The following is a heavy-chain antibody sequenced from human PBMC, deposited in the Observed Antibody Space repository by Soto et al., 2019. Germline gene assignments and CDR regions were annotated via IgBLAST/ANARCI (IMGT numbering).Heavy chain of an antibody. Sequence: GGSLRLSCAASGFTFSSYSMNWVRQAPGEGLEWVSYISSSSSTIYYADSVKGRFTISRDNAKNSLYLQMNSLRAEDTAVYYCARDHHRYSGYDYVDYWGQGALVTVSS. CDR1: GFTFSSYS. J-gene: IGHJ4*02. CDR2: ISSSSSTI. V-gene: IGHV3-48*01. CDR3: ARDHHRYSGYDYVDY. D-gene: IGHD5-12*01.